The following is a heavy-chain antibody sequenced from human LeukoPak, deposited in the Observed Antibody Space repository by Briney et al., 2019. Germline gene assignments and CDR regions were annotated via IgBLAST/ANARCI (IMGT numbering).Heavy chain of an antibody. CDR3: AKGGRYDSAFDY. J-gene: IGHJ4*02. Sequence: GGSLRLSCAASGFTFSSYSMHWVRQAPGKGLEWVAVISYDGSNKYYADSVKGRFTISRDNSKNTLHLQMNSLRAEDTAVYYCAKGGRYDSAFDYWGQGTLVTVSS. CDR1: GFTFSSYS. V-gene: IGHV3-30*18. CDR2: ISYDGSNK. D-gene: IGHD5-12*01.